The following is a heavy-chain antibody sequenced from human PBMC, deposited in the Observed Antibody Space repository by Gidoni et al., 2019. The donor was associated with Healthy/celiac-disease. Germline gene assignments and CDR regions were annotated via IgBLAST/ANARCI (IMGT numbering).Heavy chain of an antibody. Sequence: QLQLQESGPGLVKPSETLSLTCTVAGGSISSSSYYWGWIRQPPGKGLEWIGSIYYSGRTYYTPSLKSRVTISVDTSKNHFSRKLSSLTAADTAVYYCARHHTAGTFFAAWGQGTLVTVSS. CDR2: IYYSGRT. CDR3: ARHHTAGTFFAA. V-gene: IGHV4-39*01. D-gene: IGHD6-13*01. J-gene: IGHJ4*02. CDR1: GGSISSSSYY.